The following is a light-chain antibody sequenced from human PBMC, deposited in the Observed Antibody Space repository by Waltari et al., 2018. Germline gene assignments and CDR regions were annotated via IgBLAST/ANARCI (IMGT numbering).Light chain of an antibody. CDR3: QVWDSISNHVV. J-gene: IGLJ2*01. V-gene: IGLV3-21*02. CDR2: DDS. Sequence: SYVLTQPPSVSVAPGQTATTPCGGKSAGSKSVHWYPQKPGQAPELVVYDDSDRPSGVPDRVSGSNSGNTATLTISRVEAGDEADYYCQVWDSISNHVVFGGGTRLTVL. CDR1: SAGSKS.